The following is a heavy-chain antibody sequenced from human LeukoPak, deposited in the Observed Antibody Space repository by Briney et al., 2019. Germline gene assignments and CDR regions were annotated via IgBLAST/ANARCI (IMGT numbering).Heavy chain of an antibody. CDR3: ARSGRRAAGTRYIYDF. D-gene: IGHD6-13*01. CDR1: GDSISCDY. J-gene: IGHJ4*02. Sequence: SETLSLTCTVCGDSISCDYWSWIRQPPGKELEGIGYVFSSGSTNYNPSRKGRVTLLVDTSKNQFSLQLNSVTAADTAVYYCARSGRRAAGTRYIYDFWGQGTLGTVSS. CDR2: VFSSGST. V-gene: IGHV4-59*01.